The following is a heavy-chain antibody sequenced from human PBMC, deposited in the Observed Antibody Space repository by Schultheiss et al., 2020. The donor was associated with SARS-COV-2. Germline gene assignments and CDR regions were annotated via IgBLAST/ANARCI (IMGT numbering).Heavy chain of an antibody. V-gene: IGHV3-66*01. J-gene: IGHJ6*02. CDR1: GFTFSSYS. D-gene: IGHD2/OR15-2a*01. CDR3: ARDGSKNSQRYGMDV. CDR2: IYSGGST. Sequence: GGSLRLSCAASGFTFSSYSMSWVRQAPGKGLEWVSVIYSGGSTYYADSVKGRFTISRDNSKNTLYLQMNSLRAEDTAVYYCARDGSKNSQRYGMDVWGQGTTVTVSS.